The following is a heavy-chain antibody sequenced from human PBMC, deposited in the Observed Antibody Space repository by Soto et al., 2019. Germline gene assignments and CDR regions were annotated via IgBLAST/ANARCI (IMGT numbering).Heavy chain of an antibody. V-gene: IGHV4-59*08. Sequence: AETLSLTCTVSGGSISSYYWSWIRQPPGKGLEWIGYIYYSGSTNYNPSLKSRVTISVNTSKNQFSLNLSSVTAADTAVYYCARRYESSFDYWGQGTPVTVS. CDR2: IYYSGST. D-gene: IGHD3-3*01. CDR1: GGSISSYY. J-gene: IGHJ4*02. CDR3: ARRYESSFDY.